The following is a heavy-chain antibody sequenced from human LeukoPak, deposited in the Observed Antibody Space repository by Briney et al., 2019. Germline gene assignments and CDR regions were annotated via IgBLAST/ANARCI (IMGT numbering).Heavy chain of an antibody. CDR2: ISGSGGST. CDR1: GFTFSSYA. D-gene: IGHD3-10*01. J-gene: IGHJ6*03. CDR3: ARGYRWELVGYHYYYMDV. Sequence: GGSLRLSCAASGFTFSSYAMSWVRQAPGKGLEWVSAISGSGGSTYYADSVKGRFTISRDDSKNTLYLQMNSLRAEDTAVYYCARGYRWELVGYHYYYMDVWGKGTTVTVSS. V-gene: IGHV3-23*01.